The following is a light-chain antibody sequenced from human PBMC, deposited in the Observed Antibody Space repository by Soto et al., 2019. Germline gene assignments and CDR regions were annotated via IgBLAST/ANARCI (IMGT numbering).Light chain of an antibody. CDR3: QQYNNWPPWT. V-gene: IGKV3-15*01. J-gene: IGKJ1*01. CDR1: QSVSSN. Sequence: EIVMTQSPATLSVSPGERATLSCRASQSVSSNLAWYQQKPGQAPRLLIFGASARPTGIPARISGSGSGTEFTLTISSLRSEDFAVYFCQQYNNWPPWTFGQGTKVDIK. CDR2: GAS.